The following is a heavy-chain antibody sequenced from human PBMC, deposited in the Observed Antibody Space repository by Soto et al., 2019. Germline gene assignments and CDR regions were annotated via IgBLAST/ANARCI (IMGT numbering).Heavy chain of an antibody. Sequence: GESLKISCQGSGYSFTTHWITWVRQTPGKGLEWMGRIDPSNSYINYSPSFQGHVTISVDRSISTAYLQWSRLGASDNAIYYCARRLSGLKEEYNAYYFYGLDVWGQGTKVTVSS. V-gene: IGHV5-10-1*01. D-gene: IGHD1-1*01. CDR3: ARRLSGLKEEYNAYYFYGLDV. CDR2: IDPSNSYI. CDR1: GYSFTTHW. J-gene: IGHJ6*02.